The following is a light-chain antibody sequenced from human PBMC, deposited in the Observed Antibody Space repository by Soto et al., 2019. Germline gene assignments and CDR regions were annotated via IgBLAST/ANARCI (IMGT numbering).Light chain of an antibody. Sequence: DIQITQSHSTLSGSVVDRVTITGLASQGIVRWLAWYQQKPGRAPKLMIYDSSSLESGVPSRFSGSGSGTEFRLTISTMQPDDFATYYCKQYDSFSVTFGEGTRLEIK. CDR2: DSS. J-gene: IGKJ5*01. CDR1: QGIVRW. V-gene: IGKV1-5*01. CDR3: KQYDSFSVT.